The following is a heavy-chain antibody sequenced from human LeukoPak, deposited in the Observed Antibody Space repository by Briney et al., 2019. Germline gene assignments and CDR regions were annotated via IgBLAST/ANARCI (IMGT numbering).Heavy chain of an antibody. CDR1: GGSIGSNY. CDR3: AKYGNSGWVIDN. CDR2: IYYTGGT. Sequence: SETLSLTCTVSGGSIGSNYWTWIRQPPGKGLEYIGYIYYTGGTNYNPSLKSRVTISVDTSKNQFSLRLSSVTAADTAVYFCAKYGNSGWVIDNWGQGTLVTVAS. D-gene: IGHD6-19*01. V-gene: IGHV4-59*08. J-gene: IGHJ4*02.